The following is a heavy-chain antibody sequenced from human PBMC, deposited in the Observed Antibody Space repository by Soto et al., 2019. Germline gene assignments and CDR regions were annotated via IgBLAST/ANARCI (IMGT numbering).Heavy chain of an antibody. CDR1: GFTFSSYA. CDR2: ISGSGGST. V-gene: IGHV3-23*01. D-gene: IGHD2-2*03. Sequence: GGSLRLSCAASGFTFSSYAMSWVRQAPGKGLEWVSAISGSGGSTYYADSVKGRFTISRDNSKNTLYLQMNSLRAEDTAVYYCARSSSGYCSSTSCLNWFDPWGQGTLVTVSS. CDR3: ARSSSGYCSSTSCLNWFDP. J-gene: IGHJ5*02.